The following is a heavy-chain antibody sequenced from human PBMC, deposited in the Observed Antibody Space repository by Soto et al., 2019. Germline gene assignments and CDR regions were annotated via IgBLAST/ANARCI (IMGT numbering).Heavy chain of an antibody. V-gene: IGHV3-23*01. J-gene: IGHJ4*02. CDR1: GFTFSSYA. CDR3: AKRPRITMVRECY. CDR2: ISGSGGST. Sequence: EVQLLESGGGLVQPGGSLRLSCAASGFTFSSYAMSWVRQAPGKGLEWVSAISGSGGSTYYADSVKGWFTISRDNSKNTLYLQMNSLRAEDTAVDYCAKRPRITMVRECYWGQGTLVTVSS. D-gene: IGHD3-10*01.